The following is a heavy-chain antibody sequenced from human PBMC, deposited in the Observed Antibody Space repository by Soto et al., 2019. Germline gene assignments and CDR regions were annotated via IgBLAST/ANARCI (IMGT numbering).Heavy chain of an antibody. CDR2: IYHSGST. CDR3: ARDPRYGDYDYWFDP. J-gene: IGHJ5*02. D-gene: IGHD4-17*01. V-gene: IGHV4-4*02. CDR1: GGSISSSNW. Sequence: SETLSLTCAVSGGSISSSNWWSWVRQPPGKGLDWIGEIYHSGSTNYNPSLKSRVTISVDKSKNQFSLKLSSVTAADTAVYYCARDPRYGDYDYWFDPWGQGTLVTVSS.